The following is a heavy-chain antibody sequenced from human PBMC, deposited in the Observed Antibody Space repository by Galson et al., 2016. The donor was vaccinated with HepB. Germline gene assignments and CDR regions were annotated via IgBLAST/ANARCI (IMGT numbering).Heavy chain of an antibody. CDR1: GFTFSTYA. D-gene: IGHD4-17*01. V-gene: IGHV3-23*01. Sequence: SLRLSCAASGFTFSTYAMNWVRQAPGKGLEWVSTIGGGGSTNTYYADSVKGRLTISRDPSKNTLYLQMNSLKPEDTAIYYCAEPPGDYSAWGQGTLVTVSS. J-gene: IGHJ5*02. CDR2: IGGGGSTNT. CDR3: AEPPGDYSA.